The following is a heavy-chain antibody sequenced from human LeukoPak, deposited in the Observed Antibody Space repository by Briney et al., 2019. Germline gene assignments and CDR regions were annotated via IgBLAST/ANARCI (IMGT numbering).Heavy chain of an antibody. CDR2: ISSSSSYI. CDR1: GFTFSSYS. V-gene: IGHV3-21*01. J-gene: IGHJ4*02. D-gene: IGHD3-16*01. Sequence: GGSLRLSCAASGFTFSSYSMNWVRQAPGKGLEWVSSISSSSSYIYYADSVKGRFTISRDNAKNSLYLQMNSLRAEDTAVYYCARVWRPGGIEPVDYGGQGTLVTVSS. CDR3: ARVWRPGGIEPVDY.